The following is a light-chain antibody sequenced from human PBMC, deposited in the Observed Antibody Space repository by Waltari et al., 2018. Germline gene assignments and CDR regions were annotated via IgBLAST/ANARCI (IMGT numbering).Light chain of an antibody. CDR2: AAS. Sequence: DIQMTQSPSSLSASVGDRVTITCRASQSISSYLNWYQQKPGKAPKLLIYAASSLQSGVPSRFSGSRSGTDFTLTITSLQPEDFATYYCQESYSTPFTFGPGTKVAIK. CDR1: QSISSY. CDR3: QESYSTPFT. V-gene: IGKV1-39*01. J-gene: IGKJ3*01.